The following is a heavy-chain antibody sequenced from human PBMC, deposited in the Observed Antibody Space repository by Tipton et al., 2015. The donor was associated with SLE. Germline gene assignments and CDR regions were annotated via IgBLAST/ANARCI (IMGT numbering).Heavy chain of an antibody. CDR3: ARHNRGAAGWFDP. Sequence: TLSLTCTVSGGSISSSSYYWGWIRQPAGKGLEWIGSIYYTGNTYYNPSLKSRVTLSVDTSKNQFSLKVYSVTAADTAVYYCARHNRGAAGWFDPWGQGTLVTVSS. D-gene: IGHD6-13*01. CDR2: IYYTGNT. V-gene: IGHV4-39*07. CDR1: GGSISSSSYY. J-gene: IGHJ5*02.